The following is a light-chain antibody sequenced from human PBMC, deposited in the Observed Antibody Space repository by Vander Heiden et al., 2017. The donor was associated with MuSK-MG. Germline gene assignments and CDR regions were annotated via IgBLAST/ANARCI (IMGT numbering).Light chain of an antibody. CDR3: QQYYSPPFT. Sequence: DIVMTQSPDSLAVSLGARATIHCKSSQSILFNSNNKNYLAWYQQKPGQPPKLLIYWASTRESGVPGRFSGSGSGTDFTLTIGSLQAEDVAVYYCQQYYSPPFTFGQGTKLXIK. CDR2: WAS. CDR1: QSILFNSNNKNY. V-gene: IGKV4-1*01. J-gene: IGKJ2*01.